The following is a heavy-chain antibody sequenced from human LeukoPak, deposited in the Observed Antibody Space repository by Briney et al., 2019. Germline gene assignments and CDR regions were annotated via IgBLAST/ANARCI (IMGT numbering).Heavy chain of an antibody. CDR2: INHSGST. J-gene: IGHJ4*02. Sequence: SETLSLTCAVYGGSFSGYYWSWIRQPPGKGLERIGEINHSGSTNYNPSLKSRVTISVDTSKNQFSLKLSSVTAADTAVYYCARGRGIQLWLRAANFDYWGQGTLVTVSS. V-gene: IGHV4-34*01. CDR3: ARGRGIQLWLRAANFDY. CDR1: GGSFSGYY. D-gene: IGHD5-18*01.